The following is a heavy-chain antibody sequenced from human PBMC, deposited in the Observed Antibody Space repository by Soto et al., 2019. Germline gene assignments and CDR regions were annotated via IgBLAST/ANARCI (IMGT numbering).Heavy chain of an antibody. J-gene: IGHJ3*02. Sequence: QVQLQESGPGLVKPSQTLSLTCTVSGGSISSGGYYWSLIRQHPGKGLEWTGYIYYSGSTYYNPSLKSLVTISVDTSKNQFSLKLSSVTAAETAVYYCARDSAYCGGDCYSWAFDIWGQGTMVTVSS. V-gene: IGHV4-31*01. CDR3: ARDSAYCGGDCYSWAFDI. CDR1: GGSISSGGYY. CDR2: IYYSGST. D-gene: IGHD2-21*02.